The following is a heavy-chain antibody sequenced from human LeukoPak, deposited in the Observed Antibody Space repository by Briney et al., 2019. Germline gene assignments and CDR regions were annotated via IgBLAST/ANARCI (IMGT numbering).Heavy chain of an antibody. D-gene: IGHD2-15*01. Sequence: SETLSLTCTVSGGSISSSSYYWGWIRQPPGKGLEWIGSIYYSGSTYYNPSLKSRVTISVDTSKNQFSLKLSSVTAADTAVYYCARVSTEHIVVVVAATKVPGRWFDPWGQGTLVTVSS. J-gene: IGHJ5*02. CDR2: IYYSGST. CDR3: ARVSTEHIVVVVAATKVPGRWFDP. V-gene: IGHV4-39*07. CDR1: GGSISSSSYY.